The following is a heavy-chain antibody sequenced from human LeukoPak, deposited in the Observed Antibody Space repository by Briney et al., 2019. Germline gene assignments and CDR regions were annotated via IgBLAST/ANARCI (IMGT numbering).Heavy chain of an antibody. D-gene: IGHD2-15*01. CDR2: MNPNSGNT. J-gene: IGHJ4*02. CDR1: GYTFTSYD. CDR3: ARGYVFGGYGLSYYFDY. V-gene: IGHV1-8*03. Sequence: ASVKVSCKASGYTFTSYDINWVRQATGQGLEWMGWMNPNSGNTGYAQKFQGRVTITRNTSISTAYMELSSLRSEDTAVYCCARGYVFGGYGLSYYFDYWGQGTLVTVSS.